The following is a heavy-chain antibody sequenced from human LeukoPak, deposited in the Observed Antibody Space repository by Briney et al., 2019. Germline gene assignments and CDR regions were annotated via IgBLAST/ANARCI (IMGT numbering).Heavy chain of an antibody. V-gene: IGHV4-38-2*01. Sequence: SETLSLNCAVSGFSISSGYYWGWMRQPPRKVLEWIGSISHSGRTYYNPSVKRRFTISLDTSNNHVYLKLSSVTAADTAVYYSARAGLQSRIQLWLYFFDYWGQGTLVTVSS. CDR1: GFSISSGYY. J-gene: IGHJ4*02. D-gene: IGHD5-18*01. CDR3: ARAGLQSRIQLWLYFFDY. CDR2: ISHSGRT.